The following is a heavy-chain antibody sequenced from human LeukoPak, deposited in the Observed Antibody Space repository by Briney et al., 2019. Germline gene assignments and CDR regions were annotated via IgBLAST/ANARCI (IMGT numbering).Heavy chain of an antibody. J-gene: IGHJ6*03. CDR1: GYTFTSYD. D-gene: IGHD3-3*01. V-gene: IGHV1-8*01. CDR2: MNPNSGNT. Sequence: ASVKVSCKASGYTFTSYDINWVRQATGQGLEWMGWMNPNSGNTGYAQKFQGRVTMTRNTSISTAYMELSSLRSEDTAVSYCAGSPPGGPLAYYVFWSVYWGGGGGGIYYYYYMDVWGKGTTVTVSS. CDR3: AGSPPGGPLAYYVFWSVYWGGGGGGIYYYYYMDV.